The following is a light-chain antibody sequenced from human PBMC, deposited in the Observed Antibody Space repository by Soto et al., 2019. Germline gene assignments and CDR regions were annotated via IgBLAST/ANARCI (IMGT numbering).Light chain of an antibody. Sequence: QSVLTQPPSVSAAPGQKVSISCSGSSSNIGNNHVSWYQQFPGTAPRLLIYDNNHRPSGIPDRFSGAKSGTSATLGITGLPTGDEADYFCGGWDSSLSVVVFGGGTKVTVL. CDR3: GGWDSSLSVVV. CDR1: SSNIGNNH. CDR2: DNN. V-gene: IGLV1-51*01. J-gene: IGLJ2*01.